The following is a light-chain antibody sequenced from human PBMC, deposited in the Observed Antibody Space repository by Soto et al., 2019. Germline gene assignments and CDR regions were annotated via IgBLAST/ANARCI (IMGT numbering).Light chain of an antibody. V-gene: IGLV6-57*04. J-gene: IGLJ2*01. Sequence: NFMLTQPHSVSESPGKTVTISCTRSSGSIASNYVQWYQQLPGSAPTTVIYEDNQRPSGVPDRFSGSIDSSSNSASLTISGLKTEDEADYYCQSYDSSNQVFGGGTKLTV. CDR3: QSYDSSNQV. CDR1: SGSIASNY. CDR2: EDN.